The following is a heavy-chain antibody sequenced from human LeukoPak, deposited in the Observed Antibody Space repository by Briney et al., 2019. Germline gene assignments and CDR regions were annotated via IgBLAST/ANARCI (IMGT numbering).Heavy chain of an antibody. D-gene: IGHD2-2*01. J-gene: IGHJ6*02. Sequence: PGGSLRLSCEASGFTFSNYRMDWVRQAPGKGLGWVAVVSYDGSNKYYADSVKGRFTISRDNSKNTLYLQMTSLRAEDTAVYYCARDGCASCRYYFGMDVWGQGTTVTVSS. CDR3: ARDGCASCRYYFGMDV. CDR1: GFTFSNYR. V-gene: IGHV3-30*04. CDR2: VSYDGSNK.